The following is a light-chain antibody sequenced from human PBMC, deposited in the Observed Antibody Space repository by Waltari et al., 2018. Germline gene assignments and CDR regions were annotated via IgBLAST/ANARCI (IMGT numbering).Light chain of an antibody. Sequence: DIVMTQPPLSLSVSPGQPASISCKSSQNLLPRDGKTYLYWYLKRPGQSPQLLISEVSSRFSGVPDRFSGSGSGTDFTLKISRVEAEDVGLYYCMQGVHLPLTFGGGTKVEIQ. CDR2: EVS. V-gene: IGKV2-29*03. CDR3: MQGVHLPLT. CDR1: QNLLPRDGKTY. J-gene: IGKJ4*01.